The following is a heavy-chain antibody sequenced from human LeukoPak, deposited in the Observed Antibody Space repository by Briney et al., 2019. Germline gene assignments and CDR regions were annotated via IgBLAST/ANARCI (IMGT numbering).Heavy chain of an antibody. CDR3: ATPTVGAINEDLFDY. CDR1: GYTFTDYY. J-gene: IGHJ4*02. V-gene: IGHV1-69-2*01. D-gene: IGHD1-26*01. CDR2: VDPEDGET. Sequence: GASVKISCKVSGYTFTDYYMHWVQQAPGKGLEWMGLVDPEDGETIYAEKFQGRVTITADTSTDTAYMELSSLRYEDTAVYYCATPTVGAINEDLFDYWGQGTLVTVSS.